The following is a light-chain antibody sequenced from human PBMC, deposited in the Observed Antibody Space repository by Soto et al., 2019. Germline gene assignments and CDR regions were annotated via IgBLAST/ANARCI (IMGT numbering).Light chain of an antibody. CDR3: QQRSNWPLT. Sequence: ESVLTQSPATLSLSPGERSTLSCMAIQSVSSYLAWYQQKPCQAPRLLIYDASNRATGIPARFSGSGSGTDFTLTISSLEPEDFAVYYCQQRSNWPLTFGGGTKVDIK. CDR2: DAS. J-gene: IGKJ4*01. V-gene: IGKV3-11*01. CDR1: QSVSSY.